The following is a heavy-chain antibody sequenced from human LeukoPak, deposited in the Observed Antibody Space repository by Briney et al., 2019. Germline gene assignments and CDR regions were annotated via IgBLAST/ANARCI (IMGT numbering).Heavy chain of an antibody. Sequence: GASVKVSCKASGYTFTSYAMHWVRQAPGQRLEWMGWINAGNGNTKYSQKFQGRVTITRDTSASTAYMELSSLRSEDTAVYYCARAREMDTAYYFDYWGQGTLVTVSS. CDR2: INAGNGNT. CDR1: GYTFTSYA. J-gene: IGHJ4*02. V-gene: IGHV1-3*01. D-gene: IGHD5-24*01. CDR3: ARAREMDTAYYFDY.